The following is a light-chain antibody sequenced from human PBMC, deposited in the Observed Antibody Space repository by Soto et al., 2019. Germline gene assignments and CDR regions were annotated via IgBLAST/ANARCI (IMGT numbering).Light chain of an antibody. CDR3: QQYNNWPRT. CDR2: GAS. J-gene: IGKJ1*01. CDR1: QSVSGN. V-gene: IGKV3-15*01. Sequence: EIVMTQSPATLSVSPGERATLSCRASQSVSGNLAWYQQKPGQAPRLLIYGASTRATGFPARFSGSGSGTEFPLTIRRLQSADFAVYCCQQYNNWPRTFGQGTKVEIK.